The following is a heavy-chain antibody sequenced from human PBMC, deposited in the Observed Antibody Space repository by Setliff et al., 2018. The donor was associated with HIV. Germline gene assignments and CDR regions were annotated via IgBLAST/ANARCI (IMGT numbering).Heavy chain of an antibody. Sequence: KSGGSLRLSCAASGFTFSRAWMSWVRQAPGKGLEWVGRIKNRIDGGATDYAAPVKGRFTISRDNSKNTLFLQMNSLRAEDTAVYFCAKRWGYSYVRAFDIWGQGTMVTVSS. CDR3: AKRWGYSYVRAFDI. CDR1: GFTFSRAW. J-gene: IGHJ3*02. CDR2: IKNRIDGGAT. D-gene: IGHD5-18*01. V-gene: IGHV3-15*01.